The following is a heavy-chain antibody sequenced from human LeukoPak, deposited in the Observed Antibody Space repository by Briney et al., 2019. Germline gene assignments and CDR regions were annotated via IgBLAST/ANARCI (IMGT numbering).Heavy chain of an antibody. CDR1: GYSFDNYW. CDR3: ARGWPGYSSGWYRH. V-gene: IGHV5-51*01. J-gene: IGHJ4*02. Sequence: GESLKISCQGSGYSFDNYWSAWVRQMPGKGLEWMGIIYPGDSDTRYSPSFQGQVTISADKSISTAYLQWSSLKASDTAMYYCARGWPGYSSGWYRHWGQGTLVTVSS. D-gene: IGHD6-19*01. CDR2: IYPGDSDT.